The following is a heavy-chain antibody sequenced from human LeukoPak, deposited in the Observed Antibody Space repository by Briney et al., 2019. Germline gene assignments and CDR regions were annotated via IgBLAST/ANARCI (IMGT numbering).Heavy chain of an antibody. CDR3: ARARSSGWYHWFDP. Sequence: GSLRLSCAASGFTFSSYSMNWVRQAPGKGLEWVSYISSSSSTIYYADSVKGRFTISRDNAKNSLYLQMNSLRDEDTAVYYCARARSSGWYHWFDPWGQGTLVTVSS. V-gene: IGHV3-48*02. CDR2: ISSSSSTI. CDR1: GFTFSSYS. J-gene: IGHJ5*02. D-gene: IGHD6-19*01.